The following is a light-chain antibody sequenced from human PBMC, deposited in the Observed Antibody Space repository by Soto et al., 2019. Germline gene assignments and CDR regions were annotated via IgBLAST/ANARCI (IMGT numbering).Light chain of an antibody. J-gene: IGLJ1*01. CDR1: SSDVGGSKY. CDR2: DVS. V-gene: IGLV2-14*03. Sequence: QSAPSQPASVSGSPGQSITISCIGTSSDVGGSKYVSWYQQHPGKAPQLLIFDVSNRPSGVSHRYSGSKSGNTASLTISGLQAEDEAAYYCSSFTSSNNPYVFGTGTKVTVL. CDR3: SSFTSSNNPYV.